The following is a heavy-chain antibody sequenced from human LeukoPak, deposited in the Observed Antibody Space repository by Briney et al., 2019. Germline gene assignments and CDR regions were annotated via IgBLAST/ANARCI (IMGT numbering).Heavy chain of an antibody. CDR2: MNHNSGNT. D-gene: IGHD3-10*01. Sequence: ASVKVSCKASVYTFTSYDIHWVRQATGQGLAWMGWMNHNSGNTGYAQKFQGRVTMTRNTSISTAYMELSSLRSEDTAVYYCARGRRGLLWFREHRGFDPWGQGTLVTVSS. CDR3: ARGRRGLLWFREHRGFDP. J-gene: IGHJ5*02. V-gene: IGHV1-8*01. CDR1: VYTFTSYD.